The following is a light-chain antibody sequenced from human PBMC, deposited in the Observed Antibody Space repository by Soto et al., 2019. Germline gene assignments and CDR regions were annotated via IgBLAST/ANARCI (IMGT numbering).Light chain of an antibody. Sequence: EIVLTQSPGTLSLSPGERATLSCRASQSVSSYLAWYQQKPGQAPRLLIYGASNRATGIPERFSGSGSGTDFTLTIGRLEPQDSAMYYCQQYVISVTFGQVTRLEIK. CDR3: QQYVISVT. V-gene: IGKV3-20*01. CDR2: GAS. CDR1: QSVSSY. J-gene: IGKJ5*01.